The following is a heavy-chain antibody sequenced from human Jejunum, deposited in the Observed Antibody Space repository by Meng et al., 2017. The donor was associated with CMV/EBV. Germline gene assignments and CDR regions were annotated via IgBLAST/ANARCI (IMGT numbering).Heavy chain of an antibody. Sequence: VSSNSATWNWIRQSPSRGLEWLGRTYYESKWYSEYALSVKSRITINPDTSKNQFSLRLTSATTADTAVYYCARGWADIRFSGAMDVWGQGITVTVSS. CDR3: ARGWADIRFSGAMDV. V-gene: IGHV6-1*01. CDR2: TYYESKWYS. J-gene: IGHJ6*02. CDR1: VSSNSAT. D-gene: IGHD2-15*01.